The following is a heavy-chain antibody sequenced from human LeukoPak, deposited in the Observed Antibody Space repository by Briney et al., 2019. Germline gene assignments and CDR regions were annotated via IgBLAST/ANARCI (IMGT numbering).Heavy chain of an antibody. CDR1: GFIFSTFA. V-gene: IGHV3-74*01. D-gene: IGHD2-21*02. CDR2: INSDGSST. J-gene: IGHJ4*02. CDR3: ARDPTVTAYFDH. Sequence: PGRSLRLSCAASGFIFSTFAMHWVRQAPGKGLVWVSRINSDGSSTSYADSVKGRFTISRDNAKNTLYLQMNSLRAEDTAVYYCARDPTVTAYFDHWGQGTLVTVSS.